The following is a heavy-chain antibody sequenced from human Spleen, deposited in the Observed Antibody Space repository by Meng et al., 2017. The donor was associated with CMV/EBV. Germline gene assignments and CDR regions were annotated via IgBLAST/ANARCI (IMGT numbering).Heavy chain of an antibody. CDR1: GFTFSTYS. J-gene: IGHJ4*02. D-gene: IGHD5-12*01. Sequence: GESLKISCAASGFTFSTYSMNWVRQAPGKGLERVANIKQDGSEKYYVDSVKGRFTISRDNAQNSLYLQMNSLKAEDTAVYYCARARRGIVAGFDSWGQGTLVTVSS. V-gene: IGHV3-7*01. CDR2: IKQDGSEK. CDR3: ARARRGIVAGFDS.